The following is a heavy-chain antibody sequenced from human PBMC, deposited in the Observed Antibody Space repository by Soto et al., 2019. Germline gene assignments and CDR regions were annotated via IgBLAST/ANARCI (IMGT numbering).Heavy chain of an antibody. CDR3: TTALTSRDGSKAGY. CDR1: GFTFSTAW. D-gene: IGHD6-19*01. V-gene: IGHV3-15*07. J-gene: IGHJ4*02. Sequence: GGSLRLSCAASGFTFSTAWMNWVRQAPGKGLEWVGRIKSKTDGGTTDYAAPVKGRFSISRDDSKNTLFLQLNSLTTEDTALYYCTTALTSRDGSKAGYWGQGTLVTVSS. CDR2: IKSKTDGGTT.